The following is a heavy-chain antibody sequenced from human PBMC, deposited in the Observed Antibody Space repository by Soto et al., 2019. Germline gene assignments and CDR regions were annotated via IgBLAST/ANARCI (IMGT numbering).Heavy chain of an antibody. CDR3: VRDSARIVVVPRVDGDNWFDP. V-gene: IGHV3-11*06. CDR1: GFTFSDYF. Sequence: GGSLRLSCAASGFTFSDYFMSWIRQAPGKGLEWVSFISGCSDNTKYADSVRGRFTISRDNAKNSLYLQMNSLRSEDTAVYYCVRDSARIVVVPRVDGDNWFDPRGQGTLVTVSS. D-gene: IGHD2-2*01. CDR2: ISGCSDNT. J-gene: IGHJ5*02.